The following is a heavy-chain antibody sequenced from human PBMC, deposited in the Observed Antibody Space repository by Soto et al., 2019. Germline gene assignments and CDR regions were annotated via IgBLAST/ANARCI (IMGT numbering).Heavy chain of an antibody. CDR3: ARAVGNAYYYDSSGYHEPYYYYGMDV. CDR2: INHSGST. J-gene: IGHJ6*02. V-gene: IGHV4-34*01. D-gene: IGHD3-22*01. CDR1: GGSFSGYY. Sequence: SETLSLTCAVYGGSFSGYYWSWIRQPPGKGLEWIGEINHSGSTNYNPSLKSRVTISVDTSKNQFSLKLSSVTAADTAVYYCARAVGNAYYYDSSGYHEPYYYYGMDVWGQGTTVTVSS.